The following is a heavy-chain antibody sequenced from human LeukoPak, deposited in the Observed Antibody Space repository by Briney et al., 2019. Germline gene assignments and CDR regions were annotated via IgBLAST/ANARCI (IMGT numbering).Heavy chain of an antibody. CDR3: AREASGNYYVFDS. V-gene: IGHV3-11*04. CDR1: GFSFSNYF. J-gene: IGHJ5*01. D-gene: IGHD1-26*01. CDR2: ITNSGRST. Sequence: GGSPRLSCEASGFSFSNYFISWIRQAPGKGLEWVGYITNSGRSTSYADAVKGRFTISRDNAKKSVYLEMTDLRVEDNAVYYCAREASGNYYVFDSWGRGTLVTVSS.